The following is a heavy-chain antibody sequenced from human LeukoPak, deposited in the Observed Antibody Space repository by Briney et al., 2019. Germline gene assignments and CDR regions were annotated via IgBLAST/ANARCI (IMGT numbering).Heavy chain of an antibody. CDR2: IDSSGGYM. CDR3: ARESRNHYDGSGYYHY. V-gene: IGHV3-21*06. D-gene: IGHD3-22*01. J-gene: IGHJ4*02. CDR1: GFTFNTYS. Sequence: GSLRLSCEASGFTFNTYSMNWARQAPGKGLEWVSSIDSSGGYMFYADSVKGRFIISRDNAKDSLYLQMNSLRAEDMAVYYCARESRNHYDGSGYYHYWGQGTLVTVSS.